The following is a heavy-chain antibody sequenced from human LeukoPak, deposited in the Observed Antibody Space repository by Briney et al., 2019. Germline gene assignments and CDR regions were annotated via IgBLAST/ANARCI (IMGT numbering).Heavy chain of an antibody. Sequence: PSGTLSLTCAVSGGSISSSDWWSGVGPPPGRGLEGIGEINHRGSTNYNPSLKSRVTISEDTSKNQFSWKGSSVTAGSTAVYYCARHVVRYSYTGRRGPDYYSYYYMAVWGKGTTVTTSS. D-gene: IGHD5-18*01. J-gene: IGHJ6*03. CDR1: GGSISSSDW. CDR3: ARHVVRYSYTGRRGPDYYSYYYMAV. V-gene: IGHV4-4*02. CDR2: INHRGST.